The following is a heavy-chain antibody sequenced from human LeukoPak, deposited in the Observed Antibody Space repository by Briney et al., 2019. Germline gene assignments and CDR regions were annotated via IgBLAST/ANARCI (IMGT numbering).Heavy chain of an antibody. CDR1: GGSISSYY. J-gene: IGHJ4*02. CDR2: IYYSGST. CDR3: ARDAYSGHDIVYFDY. Sequence: SETLSLTCTVSGGSISSYYWSWIRQPPGKGLEWIGYIYYSGSTNYNPSLKSRVTMSVDTSKDQFSLKLSSVTAADTAVYYCARDAYSGHDIVYFDYWGQRTLVTVSS. V-gene: IGHV4-59*01. D-gene: IGHD5-12*01.